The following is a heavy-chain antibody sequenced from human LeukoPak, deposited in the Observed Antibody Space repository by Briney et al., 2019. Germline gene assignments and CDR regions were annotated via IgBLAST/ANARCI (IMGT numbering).Heavy chain of an antibody. CDR2: IDYSGST. CDR3: ARTISYYYYGMDV. CDR1: GGSIFSSSYY. J-gene: IGHJ6*02. D-gene: IGHD3-9*01. V-gene: IGHV4-39*01. Sequence: SETLSLTCTVSGGSIFSSSYYWGCIRQPPGKGLEWIGNIDYSGSTYYNPSLRSRVTISVDTSKNQFSLRLRSVTASDTAVYYCARTISYYYYGMDVWGQGTTVTVSS.